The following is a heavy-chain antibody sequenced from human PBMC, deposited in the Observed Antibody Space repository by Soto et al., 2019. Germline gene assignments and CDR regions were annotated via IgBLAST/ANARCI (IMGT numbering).Heavy chain of an antibody. Sequence: GGSLRLSCAASGFTFSSYAMSWVRQAPGKGLEWVSAISGSGGSTYYADSVKGRFTISRDNSKNTLYLQMNSLRAEDTAVYYCAKEGADRLRFLEWLSYDAFDFWGQGTMVTVSS. CDR1: GFTFSSYA. J-gene: IGHJ3*01. CDR3: AKEGADRLRFLEWLSYDAFDF. D-gene: IGHD3-3*01. V-gene: IGHV3-23*01. CDR2: ISGSGGST.